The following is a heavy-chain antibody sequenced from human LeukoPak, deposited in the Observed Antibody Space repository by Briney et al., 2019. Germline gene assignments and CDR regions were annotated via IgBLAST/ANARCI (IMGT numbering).Heavy chain of an antibody. J-gene: IGHJ6*04. CDR1: GFTFSSYW. V-gene: IGHV3-7*01. D-gene: IGHD3-10*02. CDR2: IKQDGSEK. Sequence: GGSLRLSCAASGFTFSSYWMSWVRQAPGKGLEWVANIKQDGSEKYYVDSVKGRFIISRDNAKNSLYLQMNSLRAEDTAVYYCAELGITMIGGVWGKGTTVTISS. CDR3: AELGITMIGGV.